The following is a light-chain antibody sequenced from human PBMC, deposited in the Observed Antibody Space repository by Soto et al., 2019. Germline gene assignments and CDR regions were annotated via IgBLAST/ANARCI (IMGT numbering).Light chain of an antibody. CDR2: WAS. V-gene: IGKV4-1*01. Sequence: DIVLTQSPDSLAVSLGETATINCKSSQSVFYNSNNKNYLAWYQQKPGQPPKLLIHWASTRGSGVPDRFSGSGSETDFTLTISSLQAEDVADYFCQQYYSNPLTFGQGTKVEIK. CDR1: QSVFYNSNNKNY. J-gene: IGKJ1*01. CDR3: QQYYSNPLT.